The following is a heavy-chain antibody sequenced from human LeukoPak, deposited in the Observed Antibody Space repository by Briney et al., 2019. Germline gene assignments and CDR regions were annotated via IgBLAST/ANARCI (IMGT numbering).Heavy chain of an antibody. V-gene: IGHV3-20*04. D-gene: IGHD3-9*01. CDR1: GFTFDDYG. J-gene: IGHJ3*02. CDR3: ARVPFRILTGYCMGGAFDI. Sequence: GGSLRLSCAASGFTFDDYGMSWVRQAPGKGLEWVSGINCNGGRTCSAYSVRGRFTFSRDNTKNSLYLKMNSLRAEDTAWYYCARVPFRILTGYCMGGAFDIWGQGTMVTVSS. CDR2: INCNGGRT.